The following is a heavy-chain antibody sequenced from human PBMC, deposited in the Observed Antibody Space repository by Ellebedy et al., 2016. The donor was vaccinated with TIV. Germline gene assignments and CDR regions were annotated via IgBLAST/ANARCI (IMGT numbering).Heavy chain of an antibody. D-gene: IGHD1-26*01. Sequence: PGGSLRLSCAPSGFTVITDYMSWVRQAPGKGLEWVPTIYSGGVAYHGDSVKGRFTVSRDSSKNTVYLQMNSLRVEDTALYFCARNREANGRYVDLWGQGNLVTVSS. CDR2: IYSGGVA. CDR1: GFTVITDY. V-gene: IGHV3-66*01. CDR3: ARNREANGRYVDL. J-gene: IGHJ5*02.